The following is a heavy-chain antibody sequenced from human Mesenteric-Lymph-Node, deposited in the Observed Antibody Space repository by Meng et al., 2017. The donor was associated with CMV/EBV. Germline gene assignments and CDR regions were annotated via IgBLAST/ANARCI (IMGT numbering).Heavy chain of an antibody. D-gene: IGHD3-3*01. Sequence: CAASEFTFSSYSMNWVRQAPGKGLEWVSSISSSSSYIYYADSVKGRFTISRDNAKNSLYLQMNSLRAEDTAVYYCASRDFWSGYIDFWGQGTLVTVSS. CDR2: ISSSSSYI. J-gene: IGHJ4*02. V-gene: IGHV3-21*01. CDR1: EFTFSSYS. CDR3: ASRDFWSGYIDF.